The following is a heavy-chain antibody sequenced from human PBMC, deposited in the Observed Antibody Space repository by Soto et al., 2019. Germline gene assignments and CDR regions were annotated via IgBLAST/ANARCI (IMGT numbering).Heavy chain of an antibody. J-gene: IGHJ4*02. CDR3: AKILTTPPHY. D-gene: IGHD3-22*01. CDR2: ISYDGSNK. CDR1: GLPFSSYG. V-gene: IGHV3-30*18. Sequence: GGSLRHSCAASGLPFSSYGMRWVRQAPGKGLEWVAVISYDGSNKYYADSVKGRFTISRDNSKNTLYLQMNSLRAEDTAVYYCAKILTTPPHYWGQGTLVTVSS.